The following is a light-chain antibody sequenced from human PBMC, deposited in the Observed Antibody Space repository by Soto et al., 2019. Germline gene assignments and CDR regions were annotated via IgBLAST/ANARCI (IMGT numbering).Light chain of an antibody. V-gene: IGKV3-20*01. CDR1: QSVSSSY. Sequence: EIVLTQSPGTLSLSPGERATLSCRASQSVSSSYLAWYQQRPGQAPRLLIYGASSRATGIPDRFSGSGSGTDFPLTISSLEHEDFAVYYCQKYGSSPPRFTFGPGTKVDIK. J-gene: IGKJ3*01. CDR2: GAS. CDR3: QKYGSSPPRFT.